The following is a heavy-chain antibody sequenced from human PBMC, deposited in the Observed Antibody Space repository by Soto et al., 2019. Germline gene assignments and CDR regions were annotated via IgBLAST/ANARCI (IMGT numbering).Heavy chain of an antibody. CDR2: IIPIFGTA. J-gene: IGHJ6*02. CDR1: GGTFSSYA. V-gene: IGHV1-69*12. Sequence: QVQLVQSGAEVKKPGSSVKVSCKASGGTFSSYAISWVRQAPGQGLEWMGGIIPIFGTANYAQKFQGRVTITADESTNTAYMELSSLRSEDTAVYYCARDGSPVEMATITYYYGMDVWGQGTTVTVSS. CDR3: ARDGSPVEMATITYYYGMDV. D-gene: IGHD5-12*01.